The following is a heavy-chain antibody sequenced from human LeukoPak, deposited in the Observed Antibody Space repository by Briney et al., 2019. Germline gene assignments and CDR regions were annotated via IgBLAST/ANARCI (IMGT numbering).Heavy chain of an antibody. CDR1: GGSFSGYY. Sequence: SETLSLTCAVYGGSFSGYYWSWIRQPPGKGLEWIGEINHSGSTNYNPSLKSRVTISVDTSKNQFSLKLSSVTAADTAVYYCARAAPPYYDFWSGYQVDAFDIWGQGTMVTVSS. CDR3: ARAAPPYYDFWSGYQVDAFDI. J-gene: IGHJ3*02. V-gene: IGHV4-34*01. CDR2: INHSGST. D-gene: IGHD3-3*01.